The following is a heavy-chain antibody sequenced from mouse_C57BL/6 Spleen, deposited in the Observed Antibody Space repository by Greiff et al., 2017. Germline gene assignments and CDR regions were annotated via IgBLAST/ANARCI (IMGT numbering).Heavy chain of an antibody. Sequence: QVQLQQPGAELVKPGASVKVSCKASGYTFTSYWMHWVKQRPGQGLEWIGRIHPSDSDTNYNQKFKGKATLTVDKSSSPAYMQLSSLTSEDSAVYYCAIYSNYVGFAYWGQGTLVTVSA. CDR2: IHPSDSDT. CDR3: AIYSNYVGFAY. D-gene: IGHD2-5*01. V-gene: IGHV1-74*01. CDR1: GYTFTSYW. J-gene: IGHJ3*01.